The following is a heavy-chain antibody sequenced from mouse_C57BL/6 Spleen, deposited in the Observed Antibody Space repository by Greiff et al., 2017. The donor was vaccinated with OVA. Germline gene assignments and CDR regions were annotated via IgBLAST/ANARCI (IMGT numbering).Heavy chain of an antibody. J-gene: IGHJ4*01. CDR1: GYTFTSYW. D-gene: IGHD2-3*01. V-gene: IGHV1-55*01. CDR3: ARNYDDYAMDY. Sequence: QVQLQQPGAELVKPGASVKMSCKASGYTFTSYWITWVKQRPGQGLEWIGDIYPGSGSTNYNEKFKSKATLTVDTSSSTAYMQLSSLTAEDSAVYYCARNYDDYAMDYWGQGTSVTVSS. CDR2: IYPGSGST.